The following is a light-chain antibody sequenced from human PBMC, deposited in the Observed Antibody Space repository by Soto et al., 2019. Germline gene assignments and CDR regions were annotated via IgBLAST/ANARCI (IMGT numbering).Light chain of an antibody. CDR2: GAS. Sequence: EVVLTQSPASLSVSPGERVTLSCRASQSVRSYLAWYQQKPGQAPRLLIYGASTWATGIPARFSGSGSGTYLPPTIRRQQSEEFTFYYGQQNNSWTPVTFGQGPRRENK. J-gene: IGKJ5*01. CDR1: QSVRSY. V-gene: IGKV3-15*01. CDR3: QQNNSWTPVT.